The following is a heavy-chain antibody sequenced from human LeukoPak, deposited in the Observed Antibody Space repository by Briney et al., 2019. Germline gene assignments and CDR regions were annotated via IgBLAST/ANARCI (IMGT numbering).Heavy chain of an antibody. CDR1: GFTFSSYA. Sequence: GGSLRLSCAASGFTFSSYAMSWVRQAPGKGLEWVSAISGSGGSTYYADSVKGRFTVSRDNSKNTLYLQMNSLRAEDTAVYYCAKDIVVVPAATDYWGQGTLVTVSS. J-gene: IGHJ4*02. CDR2: ISGSGGST. V-gene: IGHV3-23*01. D-gene: IGHD2-2*01. CDR3: AKDIVVVPAATDY.